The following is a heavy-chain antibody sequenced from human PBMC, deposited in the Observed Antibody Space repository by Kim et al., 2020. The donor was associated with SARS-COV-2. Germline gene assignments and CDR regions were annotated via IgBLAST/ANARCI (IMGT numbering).Heavy chain of an antibody. CDR3: ARLSGDYDRWFDP. CDR2: MYYSGST. Sequence: SETLSLTCTVSGGSVSSGPYYWNWIRQPPGKGLEWIGYMYYSGSTNYNPSLKSRVTISIDTSKNQFSLKLSSVTAADTAVYYCARLSGDYDRWFDPWGQGTLVTVSS. J-gene: IGHJ5*02. CDR1: GGSVSSGPYY. D-gene: IGHD4-17*01. V-gene: IGHV4-61*01.